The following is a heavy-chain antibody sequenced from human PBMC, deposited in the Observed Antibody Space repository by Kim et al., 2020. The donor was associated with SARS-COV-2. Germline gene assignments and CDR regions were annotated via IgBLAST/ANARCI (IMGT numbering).Heavy chain of an antibody. CDR2: SKK. CDR3: ARSRYELDY. J-gene: IGHJ4*02. V-gene: IGHV3-33*01. Sequence: SKKNYADSVEGRFTISRDNSKNTLYLQMNSLRAEDTAVYYCARSRYELDYWGQGTLVTVSS. D-gene: IGHD3-16*02.